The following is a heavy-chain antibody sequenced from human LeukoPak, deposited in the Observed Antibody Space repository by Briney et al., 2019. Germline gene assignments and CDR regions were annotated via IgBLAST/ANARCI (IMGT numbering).Heavy chain of an antibody. CDR3: AKIFDDIGYFDY. V-gene: IGHV3-33*06. D-gene: IGHD3-3*01. Sequence: GRSLRLSCAASGFTFSSSGMHWVRQAPGKGLEWVAVIWYDGSNKYYADSVKGRFTISRDNSKNTLYLLMNSLRAEDTAVYYCAKIFDDIGYFDYWGQGTLVTVSS. J-gene: IGHJ4*02. CDR1: GFTFSSSG. CDR2: IWYDGSNK.